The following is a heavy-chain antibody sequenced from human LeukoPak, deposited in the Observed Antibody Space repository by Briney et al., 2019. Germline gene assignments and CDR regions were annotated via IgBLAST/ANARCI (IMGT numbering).Heavy chain of an antibody. CDR2: ISGSGGST. CDR1: GFTFSSYA. Sequence: PSGGSLRLSCAASGFTFSSYAMSWVRQAPGKGLEWVSAISGSGGSTYYADSVKGRFTISRDNSKNTLYLQMNSLRAEDTAVYYCAKAQGLYYYSGMDVWGQGTTVTVSS. V-gene: IGHV3-23*01. CDR3: AKAQGLYYYSGMDV. J-gene: IGHJ6*02.